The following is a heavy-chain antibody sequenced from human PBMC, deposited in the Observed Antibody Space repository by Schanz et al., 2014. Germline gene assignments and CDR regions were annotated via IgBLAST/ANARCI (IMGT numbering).Heavy chain of an antibody. V-gene: IGHV3-23*04. CDR3: AKVARYRGSLGNFDI. CDR1: GFTFSAHA. D-gene: IGHD1-26*01. CDR2: IAGGGRDT. Sequence: EVLLVDSGGGLVQPGGSLRLSCGASGFTFSAHAMSWVRQAPGKGLEWVSTIAGGGRDTFYADSVTGRFTISGDNSKNTLYLQMNSLGAEDSDVYYSAKVARYRGSLGNFDIWGQGTMVTVSS. J-gene: IGHJ3*02.